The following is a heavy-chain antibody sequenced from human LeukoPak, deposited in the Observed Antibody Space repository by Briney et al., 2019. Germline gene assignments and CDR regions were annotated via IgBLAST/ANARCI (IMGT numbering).Heavy chain of an antibody. Sequence: SETLSLTCTVSGYSISSGYYWGWIRQPPGQGLEWIGSIYHSGSTYYNPSLKSRVTISVDTSKNQFSLELSSVTAADTGVYYCAREPDIVVVPAAGWGQGTLVSVSS. D-gene: IGHD2-2*01. CDR1: GYSISSGYY. CDR3: AREPDIVVVPAAG. CDR2: IYHSGST. J-gene: IGHJ4*02. V-gene: IGHV4-38-2*02.